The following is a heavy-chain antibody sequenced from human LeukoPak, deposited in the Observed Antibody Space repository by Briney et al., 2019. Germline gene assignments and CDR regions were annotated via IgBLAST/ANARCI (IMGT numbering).Heavy chain of an antibody. CDR1: GITLSNYG. V-gene: IGHV3-23*01. Sequence: GGSLRLSCAVSGITLSNYGMSWVRQAPGKGLEWVAGMSDSGGTTKYADSVKGRFTISRDNPKNTLYLQMNNLRAEDTAVYFCAKRGVVIRVILVGFHKQVYHFDSWSQGALVTVSS. CDR3: AKRGVVIRVILVGFHKQVYHFDS. CDR2: MSDSGGTT. D-gene: IGHD3-10*01. J-gene: IGHJ4*02.